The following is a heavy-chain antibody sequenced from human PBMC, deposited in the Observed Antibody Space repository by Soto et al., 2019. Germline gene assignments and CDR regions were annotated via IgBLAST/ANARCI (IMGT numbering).Heavy chain of an antibody. Sequence: QLQLQESGPGLVKPSETLSLTCTVSGGSISSSSYYWGWIRQPPGKGLEWIGSIYYSGSTYYNPSLKGRVTISVDTSKNQFSLKLSSVTAADTAVYYCARSESNGWFDPWGQGTLVTVSS. CDR3: ARSESNGWFDP. CDR2: IYYSGST. V-gene: IGHV4-39*01. D-gene: IGHD2-8*01. CDR1: GGSISSSSYY. J-gene: IGHJ5*02.